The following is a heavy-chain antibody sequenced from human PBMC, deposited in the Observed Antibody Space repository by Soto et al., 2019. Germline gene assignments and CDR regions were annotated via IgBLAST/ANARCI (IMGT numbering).Heavy chain of an antibody. V-gene: IGHV3-30*19. D-gene: IGHD4-17*01. Sequence: GGSLRLSCRTSVFRFSSYGMHWVRQAPGKGLEWVAVISYDGSNKYYADSVKGRFTISRDNSKNTLYLQMNSLRAVDTAVYYCARRPVTYYFDYWGQGTLVTVSS. CDR2: ISYDGSNK. CDR1: VFRFSSYG. J-gene: IGHJ4*02. CDR3: ARRPVTYYFDY.